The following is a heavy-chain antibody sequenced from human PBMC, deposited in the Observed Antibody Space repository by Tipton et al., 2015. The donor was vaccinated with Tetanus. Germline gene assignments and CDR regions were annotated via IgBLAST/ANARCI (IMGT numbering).Heavy chain of an antibody. Sequence: TLSLTCTVSGGSISSYYWSWIRQPPGKGLEWIGYIYFNGSTNYNPSLKSRVTISVDTSKNLFSLKLSSVTAADTAVYYCARGRRIQLWNDAFDIWGQGTMVTVSS. CDR1: GGSISSYY. CDR3: ARGRRIQLWNDAFDI. D-gene: IGHD5-18*01. V-gene: IGHV4-59*12. J-gene: IGHJ3*02. CDR2: IYFNGST.